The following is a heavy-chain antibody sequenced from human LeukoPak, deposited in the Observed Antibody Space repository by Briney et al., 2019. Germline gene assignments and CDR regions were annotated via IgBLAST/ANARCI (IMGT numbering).Heavy chain of an antibody. D-gene: IGHD1-26*01. CDR3: ARGGATTIPNTFDS. CDR2: ISGDGDNT. J-gene: IGHJ4*02. V-gene: IGHV3-64*02. Sequence: PGGSLRLSCAASGFIFSNYAMHWVRQAPGKGLEYLSAISGDGDNTYYADSVKGRFHISRDDSKNTLYLQMGSLRTDDLAVYYCARGGATTIPNTFDSWGQGTLVTVSP. CDR1: GFIFSNYA.